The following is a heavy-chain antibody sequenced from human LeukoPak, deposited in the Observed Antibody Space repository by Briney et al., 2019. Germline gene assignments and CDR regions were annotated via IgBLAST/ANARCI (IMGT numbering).Heavy chain of an antibody. V-gene: IGHV3-33*01. CDR1: GFTFSSYG. Sequence: SLRLSCAASGFTFSSYGMHWVRQAPGKGPEWVAVIWYDGSNKYYADSVKGRFTISRDNSKNTLYLQMNSLRAEDTAVYYCARFDFWSKYGMDVWGQGTTVTVSS. CDR3: ARFDFWSKYGMDV. CDR2: IWYDGSNK. J-gene: IGHJ6*02. D-gene: IGHD3-3*01.